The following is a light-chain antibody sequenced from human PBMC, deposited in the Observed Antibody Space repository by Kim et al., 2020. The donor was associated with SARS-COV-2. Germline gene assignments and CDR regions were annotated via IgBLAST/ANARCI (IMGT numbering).Light chain of an antibody. CDR1: QGIRNY. CDR3: LQDYNYPRT. J-gene: IGKJ1*01. V-gene: IGKV1-6*01. Sequence: AIQMTQSPSSMSASVGDRVTITCRASQGIRNYLGWYQQKPGKAPKLLIYAASSLQSGVPSRFSGSVSGTDFTLTISSLQPEDFATYYCLQDYNYPRTFGQGTKVDIK. CDR2: AAS.